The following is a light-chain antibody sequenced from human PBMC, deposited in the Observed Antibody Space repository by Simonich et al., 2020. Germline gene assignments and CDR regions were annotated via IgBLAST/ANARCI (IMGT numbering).Light chain of an antibody. V-gene: IGKV4-1*01. Sequence: DIVMTQSPDSLAVSLGERATINCNSSQGVLYSSNNKNYLAWYQKKPGQPPKLLIYWASTRESGVPDRFSGSGSGTDFTLTISSLQAEDVAVYYCQQYYSTPWTFGQGTKVEIK. CDR3: QQYYSTPWT. CDR1: QGVLYSSNNKNY. CDR2: WAS. J-gene: IGKJ1*01.